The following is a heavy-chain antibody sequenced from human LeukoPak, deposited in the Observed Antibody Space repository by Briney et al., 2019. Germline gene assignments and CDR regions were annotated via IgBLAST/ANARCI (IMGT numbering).Heavy chain of an antibody. CDR2: ISYDGSNK. Sequence: PGGALRLSCAASGFTFSSYGMHWVRQAPGKGLEGVAVISYDGSNKYYADSVKGGFTISRDNSQHTLYLQMNSLTAEDTAVYYCAKDLVVVPAARGPYYYGMDVWGQGTTVTVSS. J-gene: IGHJ6*02. CDR3: AKDLVVVPAARGPYYYGMDV. CDR1: GFTFSSYG. V-gene: IGHV3-30*18. D-gene: IGHD2-2*01.